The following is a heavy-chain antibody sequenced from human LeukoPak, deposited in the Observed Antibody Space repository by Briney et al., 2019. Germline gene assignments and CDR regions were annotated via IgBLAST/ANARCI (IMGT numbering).Heavy chain of an antibody. J-gene: IGHJ4*02. CDR3: AKSDTAMVPGYY. Sequence: GGSLRLSXAASGFTFSSYGMHWVRQAPGKGLEWLAFIRYDGSNKYYADSVKGRFTISRDNSKNTLYLQMNSLRAEDTAVYYCAKSDTAMVPGYYWGQGTLVTVSS. V-gene: IGHV3-30*02. D-gene: IGHD5-18*01. CDR2: IRYDGSNK. CDR1: GFTFSSYG.